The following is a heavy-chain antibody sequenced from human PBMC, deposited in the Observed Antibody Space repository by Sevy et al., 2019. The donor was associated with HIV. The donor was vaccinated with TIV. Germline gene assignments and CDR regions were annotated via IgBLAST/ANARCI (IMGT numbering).Heavy chain of an antibody. Sequence: GGSLRLSCTTSGFTLGDYAMNWVRQAPGKGLEWVGFMRSKPFAGTTEYAASVKGRLTISTDDSEASAHLQMNGLRTEDTGVYYCIRGRLLGYTAMVPDYWGQGTLVTVSS. CDR2: MRSKPFAGTT. J-gene: IGHJ4*02. CDR1: GFTLGDYA. CDR3: IRGRLLGYTAMVPDY. D-gene: IGHD5-18*01. V-gene: IGHV3-49*04.